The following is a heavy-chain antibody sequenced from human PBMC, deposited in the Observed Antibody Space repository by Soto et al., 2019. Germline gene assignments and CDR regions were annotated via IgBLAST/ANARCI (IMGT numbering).Heavy chain of an antibody. D-gene: IGHD6-19*01. CDR1: GYPVTAYY. J-gene: IGHJ3*02. V-gene: IGHV1-2*02. CDR2: INPATGAA. Sequence: QLHLVQSGAVVKKPGASVTVSCSASGYPVTAYYMHWVRQAPGRGLEWMGGINPATGAAKYTQTFQGRVTMTRDPSPSTVFMELCGLTTGDTAVFYGSRGGGVGLAGSAAVDMWGQGTVVTVSS. CDR3: SRGGGVGLAGSAAVDM.